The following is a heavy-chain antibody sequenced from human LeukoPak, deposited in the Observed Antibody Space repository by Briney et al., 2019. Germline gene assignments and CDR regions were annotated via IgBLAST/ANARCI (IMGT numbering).Heavy chain of an antibody. CDR3: AKITGYVPGLIDY. CDR2: INSSGDYT. J-gene: IGHJ4*02. Sequence: PGGSLRLSCAASEFSFSSHSMNWVRQAPGKGLEWVSTINSSGDYTCYADSVKGRFTISRDNAKNSLYLQMNSLRAEDTAVYYCAKITGYVPGLIDYWGQGTLVTVSS. CDR1: EFSFSSHS. V-gene: IGHV3-21*01. D-gene: IGHD5-12*01.